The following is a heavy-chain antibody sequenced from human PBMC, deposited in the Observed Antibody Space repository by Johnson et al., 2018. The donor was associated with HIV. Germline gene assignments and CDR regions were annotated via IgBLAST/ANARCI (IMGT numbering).Heavy chain of an antibody. CDR1: GFTFSDYY. J-gene: IGHJ3*02. V-gene: IGHV3-30-3*01. D-gene: IGHD3-9*01. Sequence: QAQLVESGGGLVKPGGSLRLSCAASGFTFSDYYMSWIRQAPGKGLEWVAVISYDGSNKYYADSVKGRFTISRDNAKNTLYLQMNSLRAEDTAVYYCARERITISWGAFDIWGQGTMVTVSS. CDR2: ISYDGSNK. CDR3: ARERITISWGAFDI.